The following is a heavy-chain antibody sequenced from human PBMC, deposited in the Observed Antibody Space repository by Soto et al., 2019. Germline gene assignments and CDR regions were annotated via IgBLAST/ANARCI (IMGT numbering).Heavy chain of an antibody. Sequence: GPLRLACSASRFTFSSYTMNWVRQAPGKGLEWVSSISSSTTYIYYADSVKGRFTISRDNAKNSLYLQVNSLRAEDTAVYYCARDFDSSGYYGPVGAFDIWGQGTMVTVSS. V-gene: IGHV3-21*03. J-gene: IGHJ3*02. CDR1: RFTFSSYT. CDR2: ISSSTTYI. D-gene: IGHD3-22*01. CDR3: ARDFDSSGYYGPVGAFDI.